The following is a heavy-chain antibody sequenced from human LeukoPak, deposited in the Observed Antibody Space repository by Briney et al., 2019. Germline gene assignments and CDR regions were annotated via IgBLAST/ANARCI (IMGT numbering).Heavy chain of an antibody. CDR3: ARDGAIAAAASTFDP. Sequence: PSETLSLTCAVYGGSFSGYYWSWIRQPPGKGLEWVGEINHSGSTNYNPSLKSRVTISVDTSKNQFSLKLSSVTAADTAVYYCARDGAIAAAASTFDPWGQGTLVTVSS. CDR2: INHSGST. J-gene: IGHJ5*02. V-gene: IGHV4-34*01. D-gene: IGHD6-13*01. CDR1: GGSFSGYY.